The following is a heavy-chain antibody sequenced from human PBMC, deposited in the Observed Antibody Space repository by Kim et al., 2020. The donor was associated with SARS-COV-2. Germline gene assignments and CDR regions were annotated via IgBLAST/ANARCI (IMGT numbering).Heavy chain of an antibody. V-gene: IGHV3-7*04. Sequence: GGSLRLSCAASGFTFNIYWMSWVRQAPGKGLEWVANIKEDGSETHYVDSVKGRFTISRDNAKKSVYLQMNSLGAEDKAIYYCARGTTVHYWGQGTLVTVSS. D-gene: IGHD4-17*01. CDR2: IKEDGSET. CDR1: GFTFNIYW. J-gene: IGHJ4*02. CDR3: ARGTTVHY.